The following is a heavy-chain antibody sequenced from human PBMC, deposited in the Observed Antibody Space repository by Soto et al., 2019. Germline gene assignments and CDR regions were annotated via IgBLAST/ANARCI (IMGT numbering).Heavy chain of an antibody. D-gene: IGHD3-10*01. CDR3: AKGYYYGSGTYYPAFGY. J-gene: IGHJ4*02. CDR1: GFTFSSYA. V-gene: IGHV3-23*01. Sequence: GESLKISCAASGFTFSSYAMSWVRQAPGKGLEWVSTITGSGGSTYYADSVKGRFTLSRDNSKNTLYLQMTSLRAEDTAVYYCAKGYYYGSGTYYPAFGYWGQGTLVTVSS. CDR2: ITGSGGST.